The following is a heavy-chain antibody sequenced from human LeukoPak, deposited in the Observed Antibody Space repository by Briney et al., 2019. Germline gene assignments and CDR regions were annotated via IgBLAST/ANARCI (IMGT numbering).Heavy chain of an antibody. J-gene: IGHJ4*02. Sequence: GGSLRLSCAASGFTFSDYYMSWIRQAPGKGLEWVSAISGSGGSTYYADPVKGRFTISRDNSKNTLYLQMNSLRAEDTAVYYCAKGVAHYDSSGYYLYYFDYWGQGTLVTVSS. CDR2: ISGSGGST. CDR1: GFTFSDYY. D-gene: IGHD3-22*01. V-gene: IGHV3-23*01. CDR3: AKGVAHYDSSGYYLYYFDY.